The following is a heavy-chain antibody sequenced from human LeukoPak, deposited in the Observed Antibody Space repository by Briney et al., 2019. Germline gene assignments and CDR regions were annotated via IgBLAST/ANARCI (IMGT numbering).Heavy chain of an antibody. J-gene: IGHJ4*02. CDR3: AKGGSSSWDYFDY. CDR2: FSASTST. Sequence: GGTLRLSCGASGFTFSNYGMSWVRQAPGKGLEWVSAFSASTSTYYADSVKGRFTISRDNSKNTLYLQMNSLRAEDTAVYYCAKGGSSSWDYFDYWGPGTLVTVSS. V-gene: IGHV3-23*01. CDR1: GFTFSNYG. D-gene: IGHD6-13*01.